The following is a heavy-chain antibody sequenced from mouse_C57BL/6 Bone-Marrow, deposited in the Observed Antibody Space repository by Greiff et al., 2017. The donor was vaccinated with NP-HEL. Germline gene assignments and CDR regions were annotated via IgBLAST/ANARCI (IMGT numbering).Heavy chain of an antibody. CDR1: GFTFSSYT. J-gene: IGHJ2*01. CDR2: ISGGGGNT. Sequence: EVHLVESGGGLVKPGGSLKLSCAASGFTFSSYTMSWVRQTPEKRLEWVATISGGGGNTYYPDSVKGRFTISRDNAKNTLYLQMSSLRSEDTALYYCARRDYGSSYVDYWGQGTTLTVSS. D-gene: IGHD1-1*01. V-gene: IGHV5-9*01. CDR3: ARRDYGSSYVDY.